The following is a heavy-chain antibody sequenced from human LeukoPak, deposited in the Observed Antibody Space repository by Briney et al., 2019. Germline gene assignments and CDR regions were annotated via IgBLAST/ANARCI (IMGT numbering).Heavy chain of an antibody. CDR3: TSSDYYDSSGYSSFDY. CDR2: IWYDGSNK. V-gene: IGHV3-33*01. Sequence: PGGSLRLSCAASGFTFSSYGMHWVRQAPGKGLEWVAVIWYDGSNKYYADSVKGRFTISRDNSKNTLYLQMNSLRAEDTAVYYCTSSDYYDSSGYSSFDYWGQGTLVTVSS. J-gene: IGHJ4*02. D-gene: IGHD3-22*01. CDR1: GFTFSSYG.